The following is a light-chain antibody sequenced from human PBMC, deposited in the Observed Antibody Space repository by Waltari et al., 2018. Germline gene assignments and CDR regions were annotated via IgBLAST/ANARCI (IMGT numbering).Light chain of an antibody. Sequence: QPVLTQPPSASASLGASVTLTSTLRSGYSTYNVDSHQQRPGKGPPLLMRVGPGGIVGSKGDGIPDRFSVLGSGLNRYLTIKNIQEEDESDYHCGADHGSGSSFVYVFGTGTKVTVL. CDR1: SGYSTYN. V-gene: IGLV9-49*03. CDR3: GADHGSGSSFVYV. CDR2: VGPGGIVG. J-gene: IGLJ1*01.